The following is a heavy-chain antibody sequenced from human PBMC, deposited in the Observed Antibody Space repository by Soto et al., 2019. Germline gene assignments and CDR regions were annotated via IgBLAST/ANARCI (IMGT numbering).Heavy chain of an antibody. CDR3: ARDLGPTVIPPMDV. D-gene: IGHD4-17*01. CDR2: ISAYNGNT. J-gene: IGHJ6*02. V-gene: IGHV1-18*01. Sequence: ASVKVSCKASGYTFTSYGISWVRRAPGQGLEWMGWISAYNGNTNYAQKLQGRVTMTTDTSTSTAYMELRSLRSDDTAVYYCARDLGPTVIPPMDVWGQGTTVTVSS. CDR1: GYTFTSYG.